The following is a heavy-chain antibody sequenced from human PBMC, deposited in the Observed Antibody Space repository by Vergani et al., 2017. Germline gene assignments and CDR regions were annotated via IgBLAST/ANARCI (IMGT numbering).Heavy chain of an antibody. CDR1: GFIFSTYA. V-gene: IGHV3-30*03. J-gene: IGHJ1*01. Sequence: VQLLESWGDLVQPGGSLRLSCTASGFIFSTYAMSWVRQAPGKGLEWVAVISYDGTQKYYADSVKGRFTISRDNSKSTLYLQMNSLRTEDTAVYYCATKSCGTPGCQIGYFREWGQGTLVTVSS. D-gene: IGHD1-1*01. CDR3: ATKSCGTPGCQIGYFRE. CDR2: ISYDGTQK.